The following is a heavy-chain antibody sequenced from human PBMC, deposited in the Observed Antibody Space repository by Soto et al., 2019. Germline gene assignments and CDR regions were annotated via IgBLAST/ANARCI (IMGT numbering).Heavy chain of an antibody. V-gene: IGHV1-18*01. CDR2: ISAYNGNT. CDR1: GYTFTSYG. CDR3: ARGVIPGYCSGGSCLPDY. D-gene: IGHD2-15*01. J-gene: IGHJ4*02. Sequence: ASVKVCCKASGYTFTSYGIGWVRQAPGQGLEWMGWISAYNGNTNYAQKLQGRVTMTTDTSTSTAYMELRSLRSDDTAVYYCARGVIPGYCSGGSCLPDYWGQGTLVTVSS.